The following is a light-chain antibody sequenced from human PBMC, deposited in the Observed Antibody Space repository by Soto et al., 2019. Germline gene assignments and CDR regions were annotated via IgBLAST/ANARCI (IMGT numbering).Light chain of an antibody. CDR2: KAS. J-gene: IGKJ1*01. CDR1: QTISSW. CDR3: HQYNSYSEA. Sequence: DIQMTQSPSTLSGSVGDRVTITCRASQTISSWLAWYQQKPGKAPKLLIYKASTLISGVTSRFSGSGSGTEFTITISSLQPDDFATYYCHQYNSYSEAFGQGTKVELK. V-gene: IGKV1-5*03.